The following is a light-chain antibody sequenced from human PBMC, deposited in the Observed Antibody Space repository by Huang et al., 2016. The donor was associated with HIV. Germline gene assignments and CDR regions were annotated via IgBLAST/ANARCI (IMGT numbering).Light chain of an antibody. CDR3: QQYDNWPPVPLT. J-gene: IGKJ4*01. Sequence: EIGMTQSPATLSVSPGERASLSCRASRNVDDNLAWYQQKPGQAPRLLIYDASTRANGIPARFSGNGSGTECALTISSLQSEDIAVYDCQQYDNWPPVPLTFGGGTKVEIK. CDR2: DAS. V-gene: IGKV3-15*01. CDR1: RNVDDN.